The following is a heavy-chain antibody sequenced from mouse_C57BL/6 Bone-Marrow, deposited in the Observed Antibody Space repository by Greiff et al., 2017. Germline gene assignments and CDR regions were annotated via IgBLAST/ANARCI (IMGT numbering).Heavy chain of an antibody. J-gene: IGHJ3*01. D-gene: IGHD4-1*01. V-gene: IGHV5-4*01. CDR1: GFTFSSYA. Sequence: EVQLVESGGGLVKPGGSLKLSCAASGFTFSSYAMSWVRQTPEKRLEWVATISDGGSYTYYPDNVKGRFTISRYNAKNNLYLQMSHLKSEDTAMYYCARENWDFAYWGQGTLVTVSA. CDR2: ISDGGSYT. CDR3: ARENWDFAY.